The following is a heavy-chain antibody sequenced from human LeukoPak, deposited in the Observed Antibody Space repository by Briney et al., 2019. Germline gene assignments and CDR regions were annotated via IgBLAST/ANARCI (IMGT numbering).Heavy chain of an antibody. CDR2: TSYDGSNK. CDR1: GFTFSSYA. V-gene: IGHV3-30-3*01. Sequence: GRSLRLSCAASGFTFSSYAMHWVRQAPGKGLEWVAVTSYDGSNKYYADSVKGRFTISRDNSKNTLYLQMNSLRAEDTAVYYCARDRTIFGVVHSSYYYGMDVWGQGTTVTVSS. CDR3: ARDRTIFGVVHSSYYYGMDV. J-gene: IGHJ6*02. D-gene: IGHD3-3*01.